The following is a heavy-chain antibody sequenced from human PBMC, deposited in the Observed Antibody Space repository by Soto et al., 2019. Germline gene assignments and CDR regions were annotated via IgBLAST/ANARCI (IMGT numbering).Heavy chain of an antibody. CDR1: GFTFDDYA. J-gene: IGHJ4*02. Sequence: GGSLRLSCAASGFTFDDYAMHWVRQAPGKGLEWVSGISWNSGSIGYADSVKGRFTISRDNAKNSLYLQMNSLTAEDTALYYCAKGLLGYDGSGYYFDFWGQGTLVTVSS. CDR2: ISWNSGSI. V-gene: IGHV3-9*01. CDR3: AKGLLGYDGSGYYFDF. D-gene: IGHD3-22*01.